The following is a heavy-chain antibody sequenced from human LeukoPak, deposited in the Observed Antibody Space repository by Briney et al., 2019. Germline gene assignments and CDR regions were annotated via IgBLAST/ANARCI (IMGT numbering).Heavy chain of an antibody. V-gene: IGHV3-21*01. Sequence: GGSLRLSCAASGFTFSSYAMNWVRQAPGKGLEWVSSISSSSTYIYYADSVKGRFTISRDNAKNSLYLQMNSLRAEDTAVYYCARDLAVAGKYWGQGTLVTVSS. CDR1: GFTFSSYA. CDR2: ISSSSTYI. J-gene: IGHJ4*02. CDR3: ARDLAVAGKY. D-gene: IGHD6-19*01.